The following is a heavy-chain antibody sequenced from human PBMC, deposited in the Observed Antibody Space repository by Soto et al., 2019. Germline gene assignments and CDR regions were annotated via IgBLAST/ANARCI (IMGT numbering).Heavy chain of an antibody. Sequence: GESLKISCKGSGYSFTSYWISWVRQMPGKGLEWMGRIDPSDSYTNYSPSFQGHVTISADKSISTAYLQWSSLKASDTAMYHCARPLYYYDSSGYSSRGAFDICGQGTMVTVSS. CDR2: IDPSDSYT. V-gene: IGHV5-10-1*01. J-gene: IGHJ3*02. D-gene: IGHD3-22*01. CDR1: GYSFTSYW. CDR3: ARPLYYYDSSGYSSRGAFDI.